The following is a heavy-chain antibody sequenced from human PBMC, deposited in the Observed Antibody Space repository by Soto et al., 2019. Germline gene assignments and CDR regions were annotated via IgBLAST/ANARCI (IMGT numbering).Heavy chain of an antibody. J-gene: IGHJ5*02. V-gene: IGHV3-23*01. CDR1: GFTFSSYA. CDR2: ISGRGGST. D-gene: IGHD3-10*01. CDR3: AKDSRRFGELLGNWFDP. Sequence: GGSLRLSCSASGFTFSSYAMSWVRQAPGKGLEWVSAISGRGGSTYYADSVKGRFTISRDNSKNPLYLQMNSLRAEDTAVYYCAKDSRRFGELLGNWFDPWGQGTLVTVSS.